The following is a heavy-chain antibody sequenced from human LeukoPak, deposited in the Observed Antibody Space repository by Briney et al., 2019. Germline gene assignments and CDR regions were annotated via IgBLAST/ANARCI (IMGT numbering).Heavy chain of an antibody. Sequence: GGSLRLSCAVSGFSIRDYYMSWIRQAPGKGLEWISYIVNSGTTTHYAESVKGRFTISRDNAKNSLYLQMNSLSDEDTAVYYCARDRGLVNILTGYYLDVWGRGTTVTVSS. CDR2: IVNSGTTT. CDR1: GFSIRDYY. V-gene: IGHV3-11*01. CDR3: ARDRGLVNILTGYYLDV. J-gene: IGHJ6*02. D-gene: IGHD3-9*01.